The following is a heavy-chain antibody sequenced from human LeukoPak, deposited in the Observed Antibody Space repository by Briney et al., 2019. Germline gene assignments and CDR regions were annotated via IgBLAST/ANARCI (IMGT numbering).Heavy chain of an antibody. D-gene: IGHD3-22*01. CDR2: INQDGSEK. V-gene: IGHV3-7*01. J-gene: IGHJ4*02. CDR1: GFTFSSYW. CDR3: ARDRALYDSRRGYYYTEDDY. Sequence: GGSLRLSCAASGFTFSSYWMSWVRQAPGKGLEWVANINQDGSEKYYVDSVKGRFTISRDNAKSSLYLQMNSLRADDTAVYYCARDRALYDSRRGYYYTEDDYWGQGTLVTVSS.